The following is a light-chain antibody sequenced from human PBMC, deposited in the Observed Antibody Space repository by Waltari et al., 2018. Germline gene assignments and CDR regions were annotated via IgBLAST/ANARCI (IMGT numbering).Light chain of an antibody. CDR1: QGISSY. CDR3: QQLNSYPLT. Sequence: DIQLTQSPSFLSASVGDRVTITCRASQGISSYLAWYQQKPGKAPKLLIYAASTLQSEVPSRFSGSGSGTEFTLTIRSLQPEDFATYYCQQLNSYPLTFGGGTKVEIK. J-gene: IGKJ4*01. V-gene: IGKV1-9*01. CDR2: AAS.